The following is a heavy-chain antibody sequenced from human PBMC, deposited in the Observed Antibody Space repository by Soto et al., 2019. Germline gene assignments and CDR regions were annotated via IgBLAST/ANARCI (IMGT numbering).Heavy chain of an antibody. V-gene: IGHV3-48*03. CDR3: ARDGYGDPYYYYGMDV. J-gene: IGHJ6*02. CDR1: GFTFSLYE. Sequence: LRLSCAASGFTFSLYEMTWVRQAPGKGLEWISYISSSGSTIYYADSVKGRFTISRDNAKNSLYLQMSGLRAEDTAVYFCARDGYGDPYYYYGMDVWGQGTTVTSP. D-gene: IGHD4-17*01. CDR2: ISSSGSTI.